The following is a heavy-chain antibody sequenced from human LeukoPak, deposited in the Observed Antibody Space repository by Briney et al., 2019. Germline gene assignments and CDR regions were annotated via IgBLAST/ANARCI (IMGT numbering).Heavy chain of an antibody. D-gene: IGHD6-19*01. V-gene: IGHV1-3*01. CDR2: INAGEGKT. Sequence: GASVKVSCKASGYTFTSYAMHWVRQAPGQGLEWMGWINAGEGKTKYLQKFQDRVTISRVTSASTAYMELSSLRSEDTAVYYCARGSGWSDYYGMDVWGQGTTVIVSS. J-gene: IGHJ6*02. CDR3: ARGSGWSDYYGMDV. CDR1: GYTFTSYA.